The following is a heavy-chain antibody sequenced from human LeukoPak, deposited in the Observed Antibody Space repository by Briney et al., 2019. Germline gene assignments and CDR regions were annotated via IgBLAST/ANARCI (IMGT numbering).Heavy chain of an antibody. V-gene: IGHV1-2*02. J-gene: IGHJ4*02. CDR3: ARGGFGYYDSSGYYNY. Sequence: ASVKVSCKASGYTFTGYYMHWVRQAPGQGLEWMGWINPNSGGTNYAQKFQGRVTMTRDTSISTAYMELSRLRSDDTAVYYCARGGFGYYDSSGYYNYWGQGTLVTVSS. CDR1: GYTFTGYY. D-gene: IGHD3-22*01. CDR2: INPNSGGT.